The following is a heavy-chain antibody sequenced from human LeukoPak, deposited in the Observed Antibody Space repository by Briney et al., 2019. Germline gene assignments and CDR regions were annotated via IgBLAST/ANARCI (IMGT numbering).Heavy chain of an antibody. Sequence: QPGGSLRLSCAASGFTFSNYAMSWVRPAPGKGLECVSAISDSGDKTDYADSVRGRFTIYRDNSKDTLYLQMNSLGAADTAVYYCAKDGGGYCNNSSCWGQGTLVTVSS. V-gene: IGHV3-23*01. J-gene: IGHJ4*02. CDR2: ISDSGDKT. CDR1: GFTFSNYA. CDR3: AKDGGGYCNNSSC. D-gene: IGHD2-2*01.